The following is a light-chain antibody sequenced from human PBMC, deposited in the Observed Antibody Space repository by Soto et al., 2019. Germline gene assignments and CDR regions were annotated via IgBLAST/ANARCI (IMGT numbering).Light chain of an antibody. CDR3: QSWGPGIDVV. V-gene: IGLV4-69*01. CDR1: SGNSSYA. Sequence: QSVLTQSPSASASLGASVKLTCTLSSGNSSYAIAWHQQQPEKGPRYLMKLNSDGSHSKGDGIPDRFSGSSSGAERYLTLSSLQSEDEADYYCQSWGPGIDVVFGGGTTLHVL. J-gene: IGLJ2*01. CDR2: LNSDGSH.